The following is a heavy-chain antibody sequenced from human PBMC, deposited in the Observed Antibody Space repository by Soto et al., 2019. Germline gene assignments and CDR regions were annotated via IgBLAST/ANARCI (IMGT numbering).Heavy chain of an antibody. D-gene: IGHD2-8*01. J-gene: IGHJ4*02. V-gene: IGHV3-23*01. CDR2: ISGSGGST. CDR1: GFTFSSYA. Sequence: GGSLRLSCAASGFTFSSYAMSWVRQAPGKGLEWVSAISGSGGSTYYADSVKGRFTISRDNSKNTLYLQMNSLRAEDTAVYCCAKAGYCTNGVCNYFDYWGQGTLVTVSS. CDR3: AKAGYCTNGVCNYFDY.